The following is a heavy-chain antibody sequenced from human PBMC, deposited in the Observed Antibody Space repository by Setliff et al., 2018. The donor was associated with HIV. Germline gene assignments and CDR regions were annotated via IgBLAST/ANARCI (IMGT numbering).Heavy chain of an antibody. V-gene: IGHV1-18*01. J-gene: IGHJ3*02. CDR2: ISVYNGNT. CDR3: ATQRDIVMVPGQGGFDI. CDR1: TYTFSSYV. Sequence: ASVKVSCKASTYTFSSYVINCVRQAPGQGLEWMGRISVYNGNTIYAQKLQGRVIMTTDTSTSTAYMELRSLRSDDTAMYYCATQRDIVMVPGQGGFDIWAQGTMVTVSS. D-gene: IGHD2-2*01.